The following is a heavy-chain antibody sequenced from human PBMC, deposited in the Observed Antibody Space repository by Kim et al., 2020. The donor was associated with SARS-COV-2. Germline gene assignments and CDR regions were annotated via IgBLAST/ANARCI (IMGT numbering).Heavy chain of an antibody. D-gene: IGHD6-6*01. J-gene: IGHJ4*02. Sequence: SETLSLTCAVYGGSFSGYYWSWIRQPPGKGLEWIGEINHSGSTNYNPSLKSRVTISVDTSKNQFSLKLSSVTAADTAVYYCARGPHPGSSSYFYYFDYWGQGTLVTVSS. CDR2: INHSGST. CDR3: ARGPHPGSSSYFYYFDY. V-gene: IGHV4-34*01. CDR1: GGSFSGYY.